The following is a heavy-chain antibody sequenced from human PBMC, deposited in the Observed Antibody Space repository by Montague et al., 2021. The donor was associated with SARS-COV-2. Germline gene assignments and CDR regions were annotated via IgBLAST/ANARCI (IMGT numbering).Heavy chain of an antibody. CDR1: GGSISSSSYF. V-gene: IGHV4-39*01. CDR2: IYYSGST. D-gene: IGHD6-13*01. CDR3: ARAFIAAAGTTSFDY. J-gene: IGHJ4*02. Sequence: SETLSLTCTVSGGSISSSSYFWGWIRQPPGKGLEWIGCIYYSGSTYYNPSLKSRVTISVDTSKNQFSLKLSSVTAADTAVYYCARAFIAAAGTTSFDYWGKGTLVTVSS.